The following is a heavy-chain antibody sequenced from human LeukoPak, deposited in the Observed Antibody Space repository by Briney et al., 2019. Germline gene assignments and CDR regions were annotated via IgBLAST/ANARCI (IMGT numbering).Heavy chain of an antibody. CDR1: GGTFSSYA. CDR2: IIPIFGTA. V-gene: IGHV1-69*13. CDR3: ARGDIVVVTAQAPGYYYYGMDV. D-gene: IGHD2-21*02. Sequence: ASVKVSCKASGGTFSSYAISWVRQAPGQGLEWMGGIIPIFGTANYAQKFQGRVTITADESTSTAYMELSSLRSEDTAVYYCARGDIVVVTAQAPGYYYYGMDVWGQGTTVTVSS. J-gene: IGHJ6*02.